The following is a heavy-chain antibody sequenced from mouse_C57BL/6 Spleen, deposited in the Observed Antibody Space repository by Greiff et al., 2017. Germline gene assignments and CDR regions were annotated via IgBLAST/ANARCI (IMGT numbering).Heavy chain of an antibody. CDR1: GYAFSSYW. CDR2: IYPGDGGT. V-gene: IGHV1-80*01. D-gene: IGHD3-3*01. Sequence: QVQLQQSGAELVKPGASVKISCKASGYAFSSYWINWVKQRPGKGLEWIGQIYPGDGGTNYNGKFKGKATLTADKSSSTAYMQLSSLTSEDSAVYFCARGDSHWYFDVWGTGTTVTVSS. CDR3: ARGDSHWYFDV. J-gene: IGHJ1*03.